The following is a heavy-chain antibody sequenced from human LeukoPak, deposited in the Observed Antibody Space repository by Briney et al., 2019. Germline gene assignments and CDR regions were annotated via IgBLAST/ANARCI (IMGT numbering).Heavy chain of an antibody. J-gene: IGHJ4*02. V-gene: IGHV3-7*01. CDR2: IKQDGSEK. CDR1: GFTFSSYW. Sequence: GGSLRLSCAASGFTFSSYWMSWVRQAPGKGLEGVANIKQDGSEKYYVDSVKGRFTISRDNAKNSLYLQMNSLRADDTAVYYCASGGGLYCSSTSCYVFDYWGQGALVTVSS. CDR3: ASGGGLYCSSTSCYVFDY. D-gene: IGHD2-2*01.